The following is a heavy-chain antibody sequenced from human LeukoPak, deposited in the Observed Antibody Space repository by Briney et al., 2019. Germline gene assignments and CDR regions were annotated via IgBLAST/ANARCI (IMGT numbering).Heavy chain of an antibody. Sequence: PGGSLRLSCAASGFTVSSNYMSWVRQAPGKGLEWVSVIYSGGRTYYADSVKGRFTISRDNSKNTLYLQMNSLRAEGTAVYYCAKARVTMMGHDAFDIWGQGTMVTVSS. CDR3: AKARVTMMGHDAFDI. CDR2: IYSGGRT. CDR1: GFTVSSNY. J-gene: IGHJ3*02. D-gene: IGHD3-22*01. V-gene: IGHV3-66*01.